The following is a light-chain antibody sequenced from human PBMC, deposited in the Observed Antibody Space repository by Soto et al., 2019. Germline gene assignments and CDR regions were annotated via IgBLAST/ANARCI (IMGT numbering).Light chain of an antibody. J-gene: IGKJ1*01. CDR1: QSITYY. V-gene: IGKV1-39*01. CDR2: AAS. Sequence: DIQMTQSPSSLSASVDDRVTITCRASQSITYYLNWYQQKPGKAPNLLIYAASTLQSGVPSRFSGSGSGTDFTLTISSLQPEDFATYYFQQSYSTPQTFGQGTKVEIK. CDR3: QQSYSTPQT.